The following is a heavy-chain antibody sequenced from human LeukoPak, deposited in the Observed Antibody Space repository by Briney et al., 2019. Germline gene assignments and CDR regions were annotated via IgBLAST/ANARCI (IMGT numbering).Heavy chain of an antibody. CDR1: GGSISSYY. Sequence: SETLSLTCTVSGGSISSYYWSWIRQPPGKGLEWIGCIYYIGSTNYNPSLKSRVTISVDTSKNQFSLKLSSVTAADTAVYYCARDDLVVPAAMCYWGQGTLVTVSS. CDR2: IYYIGST. J-gene: IGHJ4*02. CDR3: ARDDLVVPAAMCY. V-gene: IGHV4-59*01. D-gene: IGHD2-2*01.